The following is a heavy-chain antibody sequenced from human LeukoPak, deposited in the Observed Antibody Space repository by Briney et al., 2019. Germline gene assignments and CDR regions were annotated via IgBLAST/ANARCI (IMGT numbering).Heavy chain of an antibody. Sequence: SGGSLRLSCAASGFTFSSYWMHWVRQAPGRGLVWVSRINSDGSSTNYADAVKGRFTISRDNAESTLYLQMNSLRPEDTAVYYCARDRIYDSNKQGWFDPWGQGILVTVSS. CDR2: INSDGSST. D-gene: IGHD3-22*01. CDR3: ARDRIYDSNKQGWFDP. CDR1: GFTFSSYW. V-gene: IGHV3-74*01. J-gene: IGHJ5*02.